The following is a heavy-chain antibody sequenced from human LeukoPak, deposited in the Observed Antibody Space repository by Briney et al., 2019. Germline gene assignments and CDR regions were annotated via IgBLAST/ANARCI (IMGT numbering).Heavy chain of an antibody. V-gene: IGHV3-30*18. D-gene: IGHD3-22*01. CDR3: AKLVDSSGYYSYDAFDI. CDR2: ISYDGSNK. CDR1: GFTFSSYG. Sequence: GGSLRLSCAASGFTFSSYGMHWVRQAPGKGLEWVAVISYDGSNKYYADSVKGRFTISRDNSKNTLYLQMNSLRAEDTAGYYCAKLVDSSGYYSYDAFDIWGQGTMVTVSS. J-gene: IGHJ3*02.